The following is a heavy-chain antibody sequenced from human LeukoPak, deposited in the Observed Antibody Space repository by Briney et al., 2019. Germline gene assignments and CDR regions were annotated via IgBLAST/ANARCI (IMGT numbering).Heavy chain of an antibody. CDR2: IYSGGST. CDR3: ARDRRSSGWFVDY. J-gene: IGHJ4*02. D-gene: IGHD6-19*01. Sequence: PGGSLRLSCAASGFTVSSNYMSWVRQAPGKGLEWVSVIYSGGSTYYADSVKGRFTISRDNSKNTVYLQMNSLRVEDTAVYYCARDRRSSGWFVDYWGQGTLVTVSS. V-gene: IGHV3-53*01. CDR1: GFTVSSNY.